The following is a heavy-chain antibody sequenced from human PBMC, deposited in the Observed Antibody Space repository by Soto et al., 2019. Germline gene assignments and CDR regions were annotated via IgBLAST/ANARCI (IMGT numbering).Heavy chain of an antibody. V-gene: IGHV1-18*01. CDR2: ISAHNGNT. D-gene: IGHD1-1*01. CDR1: GYTFTSYG. J-gene: IGHJ4*02. Sequence: QVHLVQSGAEVKKPGASVKVSCKASGYTFTSYGITWVRQSPGQGLEWMGWISAHNGNTDYAQQLQGRVILTRATSASTASMELRSLRSDDRAVYYCARVRYGDYWGQGALVTVSS. CDR3: ARVRYGDY.